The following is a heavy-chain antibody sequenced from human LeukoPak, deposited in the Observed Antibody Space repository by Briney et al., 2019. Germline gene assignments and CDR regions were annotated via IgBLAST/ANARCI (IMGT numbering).Heavy chain of an antibody. J-gene: IGHJ4*02. CDR1: GFTFSNYD. V-gene: IGHV3-48*03. Sequence: GGSLRLSCAASGFTFSNYDMNWVRQAPGKGLEWVSYISNSGSILYYADSVKGRFTISRDNAKKTLFLQLNSLRAEDTAVYFCAREGVNTSGLDYWGQGTLVTVSS. CDR2: ISNSGSIL. CDR3: AREGVNTSGLDY. D-gene: IGHD3-16*01.